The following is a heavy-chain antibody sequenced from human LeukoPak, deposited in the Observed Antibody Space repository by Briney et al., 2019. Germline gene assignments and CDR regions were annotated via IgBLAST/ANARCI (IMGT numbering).Heavy chain of an antibody. CDR1: GYSSTSYW. CDR3: ARLPSHYGDFIEYYFDY. D-gene: IGHD4-17*01. J-gene: IGHJ4*02. V-gene: IGHV5-51*01. Sequence: GESLKISCKGSGYSSTSYWIGWVRQMPGKGLEWMGIIYPGDFDTRYSPSFQGQVTISADKSISTAYLQWSSLKASDTAMYYCARLPSHYGDFIEYYFDYWGQGTLVTVSS. CDR2: IYPGDFDT.